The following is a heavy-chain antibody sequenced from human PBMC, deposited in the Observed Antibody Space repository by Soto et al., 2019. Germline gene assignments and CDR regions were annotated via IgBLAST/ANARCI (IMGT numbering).Heavy chain of an antibody. CDR3: AKSVVMGAFDS. Sequence: EVQLLESGGGLVQPGGSLRLSCAASGFTFSSYAMNWVRQAPGKGLEWVSVISGSGGSTYYADSVKGRFTISRDNSKSTLYVQMNSLRVEDTAVYYCAKSVVMGAFDSWGQGTMVTVSS. V-gene: IGHV3-23*01. CDR1: GFTFSSYA. D-gene: IGHD2-15*01. CDR2: ISGSGGST. J-gene: IGHJ3*02.